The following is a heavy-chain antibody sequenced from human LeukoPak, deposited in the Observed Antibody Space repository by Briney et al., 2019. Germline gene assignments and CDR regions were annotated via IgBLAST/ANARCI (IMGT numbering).Heavy chain of an antibody. D-gene: IGHD3-10*01. J-gene: IGHJ6*03. Sequence: PGGSLRLSCAASGFTFSSYAMSWVRQAPGKGLEWVSAISGSGGSTYYADSVKGRFTISRDNSKNTLYLQMNSLRAEDTAVYYCAKVSGGGAYYYYYMDVWGKGTTVTVSS. CDR1: GFTFSSYA. CDR3: AKVSGGGAYYYYYMDV. CDR2: ISGSGGST. V-gene: IGHV3-23*01.